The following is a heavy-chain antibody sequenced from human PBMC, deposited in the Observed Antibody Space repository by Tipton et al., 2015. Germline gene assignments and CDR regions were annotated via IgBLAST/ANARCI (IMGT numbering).Heavy chain of an antibody. CDR1: GYSFTSYW. V-gene: IGHV5-51*01. Sequence: QLVQSGAEVKKPGESLKISCNGSGYSFTSYWIGWVRQMPGKGLEWMGIIYPGDSDAKYSPSFQGQVTISVDKSINSAYLQWSSLKASDTAIYYCARFTDGGYDYFDYWGQGTLVTVSS. J-gene: IGHJ4*02. D-gene: IGHD5-12*01. CDR3: ARFTDGGYDYFDY. CDR2: IYPGDSDA.